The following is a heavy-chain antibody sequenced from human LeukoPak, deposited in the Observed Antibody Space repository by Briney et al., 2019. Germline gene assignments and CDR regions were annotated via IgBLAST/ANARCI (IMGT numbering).Heavy chain of an antibody. J-gene: IGHJ6*02. V-gene: IGHV3-9*01. CDR2: ISWYSGSI. D-gene: IGHD3-10*01. Sequence: GRSLRLSCAASGFTFDDYAMHWVRQAPGKGLEWVSGISWYSGSIGYADSVKGRFTISRDNAKNSLYLQMNSLRAEDTALYYCAKAWGVVLGGMDVWGQGTTVTVSS. CDR3: AKAWGVVLGGMDV. CDR1: GFTFDDYA.